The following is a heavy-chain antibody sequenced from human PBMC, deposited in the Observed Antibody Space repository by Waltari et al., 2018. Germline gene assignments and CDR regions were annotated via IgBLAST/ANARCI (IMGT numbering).Heavy chain of an antibody. CDR3: ARTDGSSSGYFDY. Sequence: EVQLVESGGGLFQPGGSLRLSCEASGFTFTSHWMIWVRQAPGKGLEWVANIKQDGSDKKYVDSVKGRFTISRDNSKNSLYLQMNSLRVEDTAVYYCARTDGSSSGYFDYWGQGTLVTVSS. CDR1: GFTFTSHW. D-gene: IGHD6-6*01. V-gene: IGHV3-7*01. CDR2: IKQDGSDK. J-gene: IGHJ4*02.